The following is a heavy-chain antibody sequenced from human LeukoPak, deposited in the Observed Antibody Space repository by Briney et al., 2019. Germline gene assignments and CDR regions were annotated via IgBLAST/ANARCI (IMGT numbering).Heavy chain of an antibody. V-gene: IGHV4-39*07. J-gene: IGHJ5*01. CDR1: GGSISSSNFY. CDR3: ARQIAVVEPTDPNWFDS. CDR2: IFYSGNT. Sequence: SETLSLTCTVSGGSISSSNFYWGWIRQPPGKGLEWIGSIFYSGNTYYTPSLQSRVTMSLDTSKSQFSLSLTSVTAADTAVYYCARQIAVVEPTDPNWFDSWGQGTLVTVSS. D-gene: IGHD2-21*01.